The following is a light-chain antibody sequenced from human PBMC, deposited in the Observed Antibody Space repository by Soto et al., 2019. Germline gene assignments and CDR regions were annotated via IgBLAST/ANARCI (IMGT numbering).Light chain of an antibody. J-gene: IGKJ1*01. CDR2: HAS. Sequence: DIQMTQSPSTLSASIGDRVTITCRASRTINNWLAWYQQKPGKAPNLLIYHASNLETGVPSRFSGSAFGTEFTLTISSLQPDDFATYYCRHYNSYPWTFGQGTKV. CDR3: RHYNSYPWT. V-gene: IGKV1-5*01. CDR1: RTINNW.